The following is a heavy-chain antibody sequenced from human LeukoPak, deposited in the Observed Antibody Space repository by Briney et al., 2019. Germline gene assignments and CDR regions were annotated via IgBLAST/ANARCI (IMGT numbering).Heavy chain of an antibody. J-gene: IGHJ5*02. CDR3: ARAADYLWLEGGSWFDP. D-gene: IGHD3-3*01. CDR1: GGAISSHY. V-gene: IGHV4-59*11. Sequence: SETLSLTCTVSGGAISSHYWSWIRQTPGKGLEWIGYVHHSGTTYYNPSLKSRVTISADTSMNQFSLKLKYVTSADAAVYYCARAADYLWLEGGSWFDPWGQGVLVTVSS. CDR2: VHHSGTT.